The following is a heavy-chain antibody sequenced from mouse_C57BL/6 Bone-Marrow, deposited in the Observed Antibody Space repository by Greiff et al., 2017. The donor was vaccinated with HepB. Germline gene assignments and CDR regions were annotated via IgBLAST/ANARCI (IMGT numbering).Heavy chain of an antibody. CDR3: ARGDPDYFDY. CDR2: INPGSGGT. V-gene: IGHV1-54*01. Sequence: QVQLQQSGAELVRPGTSVKVSCKASGYAFTNYLIEWVKQRPGQGLEWIGVINPGSGGTNYNEKFKGKATLTADKSSSTAYMQLSSLTSEDSAVYFCARGDPDYFDYWGQGTTLTVSS. CDR1: GYAFTNYL. J-gene: IGHJ2*01.